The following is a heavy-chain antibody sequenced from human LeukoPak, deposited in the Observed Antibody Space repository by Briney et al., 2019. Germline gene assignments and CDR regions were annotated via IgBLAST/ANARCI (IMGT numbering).Heavy chain of an antibody. CDR3: VRGQLWFNYYYGMDV. CDR1: VFTSINYE. J-gene: IGHJ6*02. CDR2: ISSSGSTI. D-gene: IGHD5-18*01. Sequence: GGSLRHSCAATVFTSINYEMNSVPQTPGKGMQRVSYISSSGSTIYYADSVKGRFTISRDNAKNSLYLQMNSLRAEDTAVYYCVRGQLWFNYYYGMDVWGQGTTVTVSS. V-gene: IGHV3-48*03.